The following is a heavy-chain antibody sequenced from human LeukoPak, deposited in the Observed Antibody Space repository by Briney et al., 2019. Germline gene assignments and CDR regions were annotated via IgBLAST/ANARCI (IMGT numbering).Heavy chain of an antibody. CDR2: INTNTGNP. Sequence: ASVKVSCKASGYSFTSYALNWVRRAPGQGLERMGWINTNTGNPTYAQGFTGRFVFSLDTSVSTAYLQISSLKAEDTAVYYCARRAAAGTLYFDYWGQGTLVTVSS. V-gene: IGHV7-4-1*02. CDR1: GYSFTSYA. J-gene: IGHJ4*02. D-gene: IGHD6-13*01. CDR3: ARRAAAGTLYFDY.